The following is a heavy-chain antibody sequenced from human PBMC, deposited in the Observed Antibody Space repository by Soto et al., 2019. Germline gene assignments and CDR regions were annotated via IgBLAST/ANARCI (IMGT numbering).Heavy chain of an antibody. CDR3: ARGLNYGDSAIDS. CDR2: INWNSGNI. Sequence: SLRLSCAASGFTFDDYAMHWVRQAPGKGLEWVSGINWNSGNIGYADSVKGRFTISRDSAKTSLYLQLSSLRAEDTALYYCARGLNYGDSAIDSWGQGAQVTVSS. D-gene: IGHD4-17*01. V-gene: IGHV3-9*01. J-gene: IGHJ4*02. CDR1: GFTFDDYA.